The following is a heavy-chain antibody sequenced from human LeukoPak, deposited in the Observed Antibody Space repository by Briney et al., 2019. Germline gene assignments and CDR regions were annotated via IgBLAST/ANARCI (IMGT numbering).Heavy chain of an antibody. V-gene: IGHV5-51*01. CDR2: IYPGDSDI. D-gene: IGHD3-22*01. Sequence: GESLMISFKGSGYSFTTYWIGWVRQMPGKGLEWMGIIYPGDSDIRYSPSLQGQVTISADKSISTAYLQWSSLKASDTAMYYCARYRDSSGYPAAFDFWGQGTKVTVSS. J-gene: IGHJ3*01. CDR1: GYSFTTYW. CDR3: ARYRDSSGYPAAFDF.